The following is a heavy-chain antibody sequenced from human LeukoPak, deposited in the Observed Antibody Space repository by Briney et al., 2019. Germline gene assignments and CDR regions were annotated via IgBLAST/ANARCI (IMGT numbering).Heavy chain of an antibody. D-gene: IGHD3-3*01. Sequence: EASVKVSRKASGGTFSSYAISWVRQAPGQGLEWMGGIIPIFGTANYAQKFQGRVTITTDESTSTAYMELSSLRSEDTAVYYCARDKDDFWSGYWPNWFDPWGQGTLVTVSS. CDR1: GGTFSSYA. V-gene: IGHV1-69*05. J-gene: IGHJ5*02. CDR2: IIPIFGTA. CDR3: ARDKDDFWSGYWPNWFDP.